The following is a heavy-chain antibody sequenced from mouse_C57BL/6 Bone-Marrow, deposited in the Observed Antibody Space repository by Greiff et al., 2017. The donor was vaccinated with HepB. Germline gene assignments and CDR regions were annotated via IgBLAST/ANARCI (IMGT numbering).Heavy chain of an antibody. Sequence: EVHLVESGGGLVQSGRSLRLSCATSGFTFSDFYMEWVRQAPGEGLEWIAASRNKANDYTTEYSASVKGRFIVSRDTSKSILYRQMNALRAEDTAIYYCARDDYYGYFDVWGTGTTVTVSS. CDR1: GFTFSDFY. CDR3: ARDDYYGYFDV. J-gene: IGHJ1*03. CDR2: SRNKANDYTT. V-gene: IGHV7-1*01.